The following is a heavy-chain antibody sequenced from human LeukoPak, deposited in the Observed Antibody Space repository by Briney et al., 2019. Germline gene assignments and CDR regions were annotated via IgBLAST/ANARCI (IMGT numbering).Heavy chain of an antibody. J-gene: IGHJ4*02. CDR3: ASAFEGTLSELEY. CDR1: GGSISSSNYY. Sequence: PSETLSLTCTVSGGSISSSNYYWAWARQPPGKGLEWLGAIYYSGNTYYNPSLKSRVTISVDTSKNQFSLRLRSVTAADTAVYYCASAFEGTLSELEYWGQGTLVTVSS. V-gene: IGHV4-39*01. CDR2: IYYSGNT. D-gene: IGHD1-1*01.